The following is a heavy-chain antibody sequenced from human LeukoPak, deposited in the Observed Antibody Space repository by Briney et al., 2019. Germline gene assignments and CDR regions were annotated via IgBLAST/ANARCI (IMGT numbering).Heavy chain of an antibody. D-gene: IGHD2-15*01. Sequence: PGRSLRLSCAASGFTFSSYSMNWVRQAPGKGLEWVSSISSSSSYIYYADSVKGRFTISRDNAKNSLYLQMDSLRAEDTAVYYCARGFRYCSGGSCERGAFVYWGQGTLVTVSS. J-gene: IGHJ4*02. CDR1: GFTFSSYS. V-gene: IGHV3-21*01. CDR2: ISSSSSYI. CDR3: ARGFRYCSGGSCERGAFVY.